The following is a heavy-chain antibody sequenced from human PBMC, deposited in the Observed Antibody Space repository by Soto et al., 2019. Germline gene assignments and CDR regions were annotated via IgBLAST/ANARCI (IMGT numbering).Heavy chain of an antibody. Sequence: EVKLWESGGGLVLPGGSMRLSCVASGFSFSNYGMSWVRLAPGKGLEWDSGLTGSGGTSYYSDSVKGRFTISRDNSKNTLYLQMKSLGVEDTAVYYCSKGGQYQQPYQFDYWGQGTLVTV. J-gene: IGHJ4*02. D-gene: IGHD6-13*01. CDR3: SKGGQYQQPYQFDY. CDR2: LTGSGGTS. V-gene: IGHV3-23*01. CDR1: GFSFSNYG.